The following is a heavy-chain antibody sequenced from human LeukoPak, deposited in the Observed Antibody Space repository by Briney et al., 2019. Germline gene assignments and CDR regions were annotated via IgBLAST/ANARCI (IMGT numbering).Heavy chain of an antibody. CDR2: ITGSSSTM. Sequence: PGGSLRLSCAASGFTLSDYSMNWVRQAPGRGLEWISYITGSSSTMYYADSVKGRFTISRDNAKNSLYLQMNSLRAEDTAVYYCARDRRAAAGTIDYWGQGTLVTVSS. D-gene: IGHD6-13*01. V-gene: IGHV3-48*04. J-gene: IGHJ4*02. CDR1: GFTLSDYS. CDR3: ARDRRAAAGTIDY.